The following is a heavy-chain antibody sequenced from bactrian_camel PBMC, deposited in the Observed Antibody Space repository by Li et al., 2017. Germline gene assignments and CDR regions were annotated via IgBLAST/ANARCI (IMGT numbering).Heavy chain of an antibody. V-gene: IGHV3S1*01. CDR1: GFTFSNYW. CDR2: INRGGGST. D-gene: IGHD1*01. CDR3: AVSLGNWAYHY. Sequence: HVQLVESGGGQVQAGETLRLSCTASGFTFSNYWMYWVRQAPGKGLEWVSGINRGGGSTYYGESVKGRFTISRDNAMNTLYLQMNSLKSEDTAVYFCAVSLGNWAYHYWGQGTQVTVS. J-gene: IGHJ4*01.